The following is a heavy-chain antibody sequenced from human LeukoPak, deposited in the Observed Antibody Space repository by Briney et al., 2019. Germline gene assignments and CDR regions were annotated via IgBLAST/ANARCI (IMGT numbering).Heavy chain of an antibody. CDR1: GFTFSSYA. J-gene: IGHJ4*02. CDR3: ARASGGDCFDY. V-gene: IGHV3-64*01. D-gene: IGHD2-15*01. CDR2: ISSNGGST. Sequence: GGSLRLSCAASGFTFSSYAMQWVRQAPGKGLEYVSAISSNGGSTYYANSVKRRFTISRDNSKNTLYLQMGSLRAEDMAVYYCARASGGDCFDYWGQGTLVTVSS.